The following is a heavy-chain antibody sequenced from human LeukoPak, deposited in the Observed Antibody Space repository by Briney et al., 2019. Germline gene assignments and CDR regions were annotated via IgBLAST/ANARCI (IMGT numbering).Heavy chain of an antibody. D-gene: IGHD3-22*01. CDR3: STYDRSGYPDY. CDR1: GFTFSNAW. CDR2: IKSKTDGGTT. Sequence: GGSLRLPCAASGFTFSNAWMSWVRQAPGKGLEWVGRIKSKTDGGTTDYGAPVKGRFTISRDDSKNTLYLQMDSLKTEDTAVYYCSTYDRSGYPDYWGQGTLVTVSS. V-gene: IGHV3-15*01. J-gene: IGHJ4*02.